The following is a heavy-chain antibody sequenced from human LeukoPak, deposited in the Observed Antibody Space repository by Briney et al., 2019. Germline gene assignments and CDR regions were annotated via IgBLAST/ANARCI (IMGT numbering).Heavy chain of an antibody. CDR1: GFTFSSYG. V-gene: IGHV3-30*02. J-gene: IGHJ3*02. Sequence: PGGSLRLSCAASGFTFSSYGIHWVRQAPGKGLEWMAVIGSDGRNKFYADSVTGRFTISRDNSKNTLYLRMNSLRAEDTAVYYCAKVIVATILGDAFDIWGQGTMVTVSS. D-gene: IGHD5-12*01. CDR3: AKVIVATILGDAFDI. CDR2: IGSDGRNK.